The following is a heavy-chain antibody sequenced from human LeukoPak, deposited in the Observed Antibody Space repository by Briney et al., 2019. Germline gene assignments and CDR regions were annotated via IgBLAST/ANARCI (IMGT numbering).Heavy chain of an antibody. J-gene: IGHJ6*02. CDR2: ISYDGSNN. V-gene: IGHV3-30*18. Sequence: GGSLRLSCVASEFTFSSYGMHWVRQAPGKGLEWVASISYDGSNNYYVDSVKGRFTISRDNSKNTLYLQMNSLNTEDTAVYYCAKAAPDSGDYGMDVWGQGTTVTVSS. CDR1: EFTFSSYG. CDR3: AKAAPDSGDYGMDV. D-gene: IGHD4-17*01.